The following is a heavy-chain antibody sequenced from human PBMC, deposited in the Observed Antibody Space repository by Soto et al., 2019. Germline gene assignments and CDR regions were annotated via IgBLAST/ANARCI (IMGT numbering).Heavy chain of an antibody. CDR2: ISGSGGST. Sequence: EVQLLESGGGLVQPGGSLRLSCAASGFTFSSYAMSWVRQAPGKGLEWDSAISGSGGSTYYADSVKGRFTISRDNSKNTLYLQMNSLRAEDTSVYYCAKGRASVPTQDFDFWGQGTLVTVSS. V-gene: IGHV3-23*01. CDR3: AKGRASVPTQDFDF. D-gene: IGHD3-10*01. CDR1: GFTFSSYA. J-gene: IGHJ4*02.